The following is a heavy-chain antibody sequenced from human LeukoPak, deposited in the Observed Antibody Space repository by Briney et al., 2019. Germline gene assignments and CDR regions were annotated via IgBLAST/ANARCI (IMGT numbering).Heavy chain of an antibody. V-gene: IGHV3-23*01. CDR3: AKEQDYDILTGYYLFDY. CDR2: ISGSGGST. CDR1: GFTFSSYA. D-gene: IGHD3-9*01. J-gene: IGHJ4*02. Sequence: GGSLRLSCAASGFTFSSYAMSWVRQAPGKGLEWVSAISGSGGSTYYADSVKGRFTISRDNSKNTLYLQMNSLRAEDTAVYYCAKEQDYDILTGYYLFDYWGQGTLVTVSS.